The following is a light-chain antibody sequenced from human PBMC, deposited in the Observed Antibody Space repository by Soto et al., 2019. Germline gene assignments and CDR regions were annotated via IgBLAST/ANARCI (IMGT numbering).Light chain of an antibody. Sequence: QSALTQPASVSGSPGQSITISCTGTSSDVGGYNYVSWHQQHPGKAPKLMIYDVSKRPSGVSDRFSGSKSGNTASLTISGLQAEDEADYYCSSYAISSSLYIFGTGTKVTVL. CDR2: DVS. J-gene: IGLJ1*01. CDR3: SSYAISSSLYI. CDR1: SSDVGGYNY. V-gene: IGLV2-14*01.